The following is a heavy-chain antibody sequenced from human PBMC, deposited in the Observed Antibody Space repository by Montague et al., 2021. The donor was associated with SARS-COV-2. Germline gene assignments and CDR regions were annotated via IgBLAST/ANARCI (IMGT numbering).Heavy chain of an antibody. Sequence: CAISGDSVSTNSGTWNWVRLSPSRGLEWLGRTYYRSEWYSDYSVSVRSRITISPDTSKNQFSLQLNSVTPEDTAVYYCTQERGPGRTTWHYFDYWGQGTLVTVSS. D-gene: IGHD1-14*01. CDR3: TQERGPGRTTWHYFDY. J-gene: IGHJ4*02. CDR1: GDSVSTNSGT. CDR2: TYYRSEWYS. V-gene: IGHV6-1*01.